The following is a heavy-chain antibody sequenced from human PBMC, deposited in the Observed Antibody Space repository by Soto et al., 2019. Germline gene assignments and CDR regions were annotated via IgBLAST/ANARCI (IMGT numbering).Heavy chain of an antibody. Sequence: GESLKISCKGSGYSFTSYWIGWVRQMPGKGLEWMGIIYPGDSDTRYSPSFQGQVTISADKSISTAYLQWSSLKASDTAMYYCARVNYDSSGYYVALDAFDIWGQGTMVTIS. D-gene: IGHD3-22*01. CDR3: ARVNYDSSGYYVALDAFDI. CDR2: IYPGDSDT. V-gene: IGHV5-51*01. CDR1: GYSFTSYW. J-gene: IGHJ3*02.